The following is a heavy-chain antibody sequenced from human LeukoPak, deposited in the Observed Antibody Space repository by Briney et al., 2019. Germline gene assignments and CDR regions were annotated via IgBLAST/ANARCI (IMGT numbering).Heavy chain of an antibody. CDR1: GGSISSSSYL. V-gene: IGHV4-39*07. Sequence: SETLSLTCTVSGGSISSSSYLWGWIRQPPGKGLEWIGNIYYSGSTYYNPSLKSRVTISLDTSKNQFSLKLSSVTAADTAVYYCARSIRGYSSGWYYFDYWGQGTLITVSS. CDR3: ARSIRGYSSGWYYFDY. D-gene: IGHD6-19*01. J-gene: IGHJ4*02. CDR2: IYYSGST.